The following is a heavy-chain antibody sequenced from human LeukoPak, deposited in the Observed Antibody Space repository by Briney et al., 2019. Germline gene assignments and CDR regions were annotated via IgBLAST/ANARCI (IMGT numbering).Heavy chain of an antibody. Sequence: GGSLRLSCAASGFTFNYYNMNWVRQAPGKALEWVSSITSSGAYIFYADSVRGRFTISRDNAKNSLYLQMNSLRAEDTAVYYCARGGPAVLRYFDYWGQGTLVTVSS. J-gene: IGHJ4*02. CDR1: GFTFNYYN. CDR3: ARGGPAVLRYFDY. CDR2: ITSSGAYI. D-gene: IGHD3-9*01. V-gene: IGHV3-21*01.